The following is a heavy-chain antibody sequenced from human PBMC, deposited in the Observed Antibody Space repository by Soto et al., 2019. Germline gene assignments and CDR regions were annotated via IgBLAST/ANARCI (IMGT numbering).Heavy chain of an antibody. CDR3: AKDRLGYCISTSCYLRTRYYYGMDV. CDR2: ITDSGAST. D-gene: IGHD2-2*01. Sequence: WGSLRLSCTAAGLNFISCAMGWVRQAPGKGLEWVSDITDSGASTYYADSVKGRFTISRDNSKNTLYLQMNSLRAEDTAVYYCAKDRLGYCISTSCYLRTRYYYGMDVWGQGTTVTVSS. CDR1: GLNFISCA. J-gene: IGHJ6*02. V-gene: IGHV3-23*01.